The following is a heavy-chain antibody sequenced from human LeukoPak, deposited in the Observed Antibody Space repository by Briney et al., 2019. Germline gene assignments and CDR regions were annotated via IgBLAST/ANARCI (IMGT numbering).Heavy chain of an antibody. CDR2: ISGSGGST. D-gene: IGHD5-18*01. CDR1: GFTLSSYA. Sequence: GGSLRLSCAASGFTLSSYAMSWVRQGPGKGLEWVSAISGSGGSTYYADSVKGRFTISRDNSKNTLYLQMNSLRAEDTAVYYCARPQRGYSYGYFDYWGQGTLVTVSS. J-gene: IGHJ4*02. V-gene: IGHV3-23*01. CDR3: ARPQRGYSYGYFDY.